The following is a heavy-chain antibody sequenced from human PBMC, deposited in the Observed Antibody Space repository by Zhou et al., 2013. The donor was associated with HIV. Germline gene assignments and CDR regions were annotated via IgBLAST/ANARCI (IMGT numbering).Heavy chain of an antibody. J-gene: IGHJ4*02. CDR1: GYTFTGYY. CDR3: ARDKGDYGSGSYLSYYFDY. D-gene: IGHD3-10*01. V-gene: IGHV1-2*02. Sequence: QVQLVQSGAEVKKPGASVKVSCKASGYTFTGYYMHWVRQAPGQGLEWMGWINPNSGGTNYAQKFQGRVTMTRDTSISTAYMELSRLRSDDTAVYYCARDKGDYGSGSYLSYYFDYWGQGTLVTVSS. CDR2: INPNSGGT.